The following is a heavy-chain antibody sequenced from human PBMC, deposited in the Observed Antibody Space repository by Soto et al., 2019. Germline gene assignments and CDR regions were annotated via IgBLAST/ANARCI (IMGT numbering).Heavy chain of an antibody. CDR1: GVGFESSS. CDR3: ARSQGSSTSLEIYYYYYYGMDV. V-gene: IGHV1-69*13. D-gene: IGHD2-2*01. Sequence: GASVEACSKERGVGFESSSIRWVRHDPGQGLEWMGGIIPIPGTANYAQKFQGRVTIAADESTSTAYMELSSLRSEDTAVYYCARSQGSSTSLEIYYYYYYGMDVWGQGTTVTVSS. CDR2: IIPIPGTA. J-gene: IGHJ6*02.